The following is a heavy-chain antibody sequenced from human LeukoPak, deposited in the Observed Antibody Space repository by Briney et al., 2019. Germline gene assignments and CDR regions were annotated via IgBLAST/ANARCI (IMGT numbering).Heavy chain of an antibody. Sequence: PSETLSLTCDVSGASISNSDWWGWVRQAPGKGLEWIGEIYHSGSTNYSPSLKSRVTISVDKSKNQFSLKLSSVTAADTAVYYCARCIAAAGTEEFDYWGQGTLVTVSS. CDR1: GASISNSDW. J-gene: IGHJ4*02. V-gene: IGHV4-4*02. CDR3: ARCIAAAGTEEFDY. CDR2: IYHSGST. D-gene: IGHD6-13*01.